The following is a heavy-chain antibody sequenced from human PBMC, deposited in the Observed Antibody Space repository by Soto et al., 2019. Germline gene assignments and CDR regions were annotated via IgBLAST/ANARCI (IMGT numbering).Heavy chain of an antibody. CDR3: AKEPVGPDWYFDL. V-gene: IGHV3-23*01. J-gene: IGHJ2*01. CDR2: ISGSGIST. CDR1: GFSSYG. Sequence: GGSLRLSCAVSGFSSYGMHWVRQAPGKGLEWVSGISGSGISTHYADSVKGRFTVSRDNSKNTLYLQMNSLRAEDTAVYNCAKEPVGPDWYFDLWGRGTLVTVSS.